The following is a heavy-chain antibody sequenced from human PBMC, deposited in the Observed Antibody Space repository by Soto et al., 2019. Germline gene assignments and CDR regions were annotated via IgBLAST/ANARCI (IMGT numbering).Heavy chain of an antibody. V-gene: IGHV3-11*05. Sequence: QVQLVESGGGLVKPGGSLRLSCAVSGFTFSDYYMTWIRQAPGKGLEWVSYISSSTSHTNYADSVKGRFPISRDNPKNSLFLQMNSLRAEDTAVYYCARGRGAAADYFDFWGQGTLVTVSS. D-gene: IGHD6-13*01. CDR3: ARGRGAAADYFDF. CDR2: ISSSTSHT. J-gene: IGHJ4*02. CDR1: GFTFSDYY.